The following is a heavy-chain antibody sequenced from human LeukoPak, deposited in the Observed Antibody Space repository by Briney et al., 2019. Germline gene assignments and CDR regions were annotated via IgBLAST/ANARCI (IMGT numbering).Heavy chain of an antibody. Sequence: SDTLSLTCTVSGASISSISSYYWSWIRQPPGKGLEWIGYIYYSGSTYYNPSLKSRVTMAVDTSKNQFSLKLSSVTAVDTAVYYCARTKYSSSWFDPWGQGTLVTVSS. CDR2: IYYSGST. V-gene: IGHV4-28*01. J-gene: IGHJ5*02. CDR3: ARTKYSSSWFDP. D-gene: IGHD6-13*01. CDR1: GASISSISSYY.